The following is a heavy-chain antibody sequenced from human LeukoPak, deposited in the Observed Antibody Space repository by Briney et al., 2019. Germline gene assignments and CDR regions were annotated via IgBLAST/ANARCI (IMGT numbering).Heavy chain of an antibody. CDR1: GGSISSSSYY. V-gene: IGHV4-39*07. J-gene: IGHJ5*02. Sequence: TSETLSLTCTVSGGSISSSSYYWGWIRQPPGKGLEWIGSIYYSGSTYYNPSLKSRVTIPVDTSKNQFSLKLSSVTAADTAVYYCARDLRWELLRGWFDPWGQGTLVTVSS. CDR2: IYYSGST. CDR3: ARDLRWELLRGWFDP. D-gene: IGHD1-26*01.